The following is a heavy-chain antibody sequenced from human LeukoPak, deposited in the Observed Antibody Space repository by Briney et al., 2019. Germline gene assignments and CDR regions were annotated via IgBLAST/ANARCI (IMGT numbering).Heavy chain of an antibody. CDR1: GYTFTDYY. CDR2: SNPNSGGT. CDR3: ARALSVYSGYDDAVDI. J-gene: IGHJ3*02. D-gene: IGHD5-12*01. V-gene: IGHV1-2*02. Sequence: ASVKVSCKASGYTFTDYYMHWVRQAPGQGLEWMGWSNPNSGGTKCAQNFQDRATMTRDTSMNTAYMELSRLRSDDTAVYYCARALSVYSGYDDAVDIWGQGTMVTVSS.